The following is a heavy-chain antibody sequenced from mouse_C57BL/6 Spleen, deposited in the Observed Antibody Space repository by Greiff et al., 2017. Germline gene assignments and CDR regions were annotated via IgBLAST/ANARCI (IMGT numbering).Heavy chain of an antibody. CDR1: GFNIKDYY. CDR3: ASTAQASFDY. CDR2: IDPEDGET. D-gene: IGHD3-2*02. Sequence: EVQLQESGAELVKPGASVKLSCTASGFNIKDYYMHWVKQRTEQGLEWIGRIDPEDGETKYAPKFQGKATITAYTSANTAYLQLSSLTSEDTAVSYCASTAQASFDYWGQCTTLTVSS. V-gene: IGHV14-2*01. J-gene: IGHJ2*01.